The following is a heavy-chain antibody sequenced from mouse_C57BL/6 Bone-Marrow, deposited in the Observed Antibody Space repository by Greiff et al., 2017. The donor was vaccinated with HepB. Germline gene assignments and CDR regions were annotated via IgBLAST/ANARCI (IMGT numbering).Heavy chain of an antibody. J-gene: IGHJ3*01. D-gene: IGHD1-1*01. CDR3: AREAIYYYGSSLSWFAY. CDR2: IYPGSGST. CDR1: GYTFTSYW. Sequence: QVQLKESGAELVKPGASVKMSCKASGYTFTSYWITWVKQRPGQGLEWIGDIYPGSGSTNYNEKFKSKATLTVDTSSSTAYMQLSSLTSEDSAVYYCAREAIYYYGSSLSWFAYWGQGTLVTVSA. V-gene: IGHV1-55*01.